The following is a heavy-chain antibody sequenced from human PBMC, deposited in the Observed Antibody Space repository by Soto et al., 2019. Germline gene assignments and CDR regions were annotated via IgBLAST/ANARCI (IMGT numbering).Heavy chain of an antibody. V-gene: IGHV1-69*01. CDR3: ARVSTIFGVVSNYYGMDV. CDR1: GGTFSSYA. CDR2: IIPIFGTA. Sequence: QVQLVQSGAEVKKPGSSVKVSCKASGGTFSSYAISWARQAPGQGLEWMGGIIPIFGTANYAQKFQGRVMITADESTSTAYMELSSLRSEDTAVYYCARVSTIFGVVSNYYGMDVCGQGTTVTVSS. D-gene: IGHD3-3*01. J-gene: IGHJ6*02.